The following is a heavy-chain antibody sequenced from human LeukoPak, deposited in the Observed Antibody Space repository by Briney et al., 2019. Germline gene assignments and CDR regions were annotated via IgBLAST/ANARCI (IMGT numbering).Heavy chain of an antibody. CDR3: AKDRLTYYYYGMDV. V-gene: IGHV3-21*01. CDR1: GFALSDYT. Sequence: GGSLRLSCAASGFALSDYTMNWVRQAPGKGLEWVACITTRSSYMYYAGSVKGRFTISRDNAKNSLYLKMNSLRAEDTAVYYCAKDRLTYYYYGMDVWGQGTTVTVSS. CDR2: ITTRSSYM. J-gene: IGHJ6*02. D-gene: IGHD2-15*01.